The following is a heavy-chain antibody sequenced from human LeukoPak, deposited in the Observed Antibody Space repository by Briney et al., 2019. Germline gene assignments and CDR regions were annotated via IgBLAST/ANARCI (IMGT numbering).Heavy chain of an antibody. CDR3: ANEIRPNDY. J-gene: IGHJ4*02. V-gene: IGHV3-23*05. D-gene: IGHD3-16*01. Sequence: GGSLRLSCVASGFPFSSHAMCWVRQAPGKGLEWVSSIDISGGATWYADSVRGRFIISRDNSKNTLYLQMTSLRVEDTALYYCANEIRPNDYWGQGTLVSVSS. CDR2: IDISGGAT. CDR1: GFPFSSHA.